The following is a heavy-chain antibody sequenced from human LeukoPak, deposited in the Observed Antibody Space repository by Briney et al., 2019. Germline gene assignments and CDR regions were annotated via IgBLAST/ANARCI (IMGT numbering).Heavy chain of an antibody. D-gene: IGHD6-13*01. V-gene: IGHV4-61*02. J-gene: IGHJ5*02. CDR2: IYTSGST. Sequence: PSQTLSLTCTVSGGSISSGSYYWSWIRQPAGKGREWIGRIYTSGSTNYNPSLKSRVTISVDTSKNQSSLKLSSVTAADTAVYYCARGTSSWYPYWFDPWGQGTLVTVSS. CDR1: GGSISSGSYY. CDR3: ARGTSSWYPYWFDP.